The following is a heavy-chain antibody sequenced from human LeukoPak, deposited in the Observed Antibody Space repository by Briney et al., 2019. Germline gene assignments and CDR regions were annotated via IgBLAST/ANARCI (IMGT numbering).Heavy chain of an antibody. CDR1: GFTFDDYA. Sequence: GGSLRLSCAVSGFTFDDYAMHWVRQAPGKGLEWVSGISWNSGSIGCADSVKGRFTISRDNAKNSLYLQMNSLRAEDTALYYCAKDWGFDGFYYMDVWGKGTTVTVSS. CDR2: ISWNSGSI. D-gene: IGHD3-16*01. V-gene: IGHV3-9*01. J-gene: IGHJ6*03. CDR3: AKDWGFDGFYYMDV.